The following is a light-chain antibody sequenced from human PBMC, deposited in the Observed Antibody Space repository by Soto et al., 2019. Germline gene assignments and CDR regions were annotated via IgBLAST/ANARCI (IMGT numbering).Light chain of an antibody. CDR1: QNIGTY. J-gene: IGKJ5*01. CDR3: HQRTNWPIT. CDR2: DAS. V-gene: IGKV3-11*01. Sequence: ETVLTKSPASPSLSPGERATLSCMASQNIGTYLAWYQQKPGQAPRLLIYDASNRATGIPARFSGSGSGTDFTLTISSLEPEDFAVYYCHQRTNWPITFGQGTRLEVK.